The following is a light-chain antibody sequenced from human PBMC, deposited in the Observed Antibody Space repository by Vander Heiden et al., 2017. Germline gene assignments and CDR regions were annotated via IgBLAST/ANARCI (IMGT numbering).Light chain of an antibody. CDR2: SNN. J-gene: IGLJ2*01. V-gene: IGLV1-44*01. CDR1: SSNIGSNT. Sequence: QSVLTQPPSASGTPGQRVPISCSGSSSNIGSNTVNWYQQLPGTAPKLLIYSNNQRPSGVPDRFSGSKSGTSASLAISGLQSEDEADYYCAAWDDSLNGPVFGGGTKLT. CDR3: AAWDDSLNGPV.